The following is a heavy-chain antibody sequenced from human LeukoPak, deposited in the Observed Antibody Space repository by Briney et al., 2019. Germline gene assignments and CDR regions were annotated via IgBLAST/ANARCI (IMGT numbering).Heavy chain of an antibody. Sequence: GASVKVSCKASGYIFTNYEINWVRQSTGQGLEWMGWMNPISGDTDYAQKFQDRVTLTRDISASTAYLELSSLTSEDTAVYYYARGLPLNSWGQGTLVTVSS. CDR2: MNPISGDT. CDR3: ARGLPLNS. J-gene: IGHJ4*02. CDR1: GYIFTNYE. V-gene: IGHV1-8*01.